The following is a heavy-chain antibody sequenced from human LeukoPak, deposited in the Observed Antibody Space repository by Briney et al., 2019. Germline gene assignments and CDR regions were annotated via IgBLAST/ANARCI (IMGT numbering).Heavy chain of an antibody. CDR3: AKGTVTAAFSEYFQH. CDR2: ISAGSSI. Sequence: PGGSLRLSCAASGFTFSDFYMSWIRQAPGKGLDYVSYISAGSSIYYADSVKGRFTISRDNANNSLYLQMNSLRAEDTAVYYCAKGTVTAAFSEYFQHWGQGTLVTVSS. CDR1: GFTFSDFY. J-gene: IGHJ1*01. D-gene: IGHD4-11*01. V-gene: IGHV3-11*04.